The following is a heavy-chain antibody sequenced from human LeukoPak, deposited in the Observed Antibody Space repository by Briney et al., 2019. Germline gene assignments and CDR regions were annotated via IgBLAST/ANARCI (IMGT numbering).Heavy chain of an antibody. J-gene: IGHJ4*02. V-gene: IGHV4-59*01. D-gene: IGHD7-27*01. CDR2: IYHSGST. CDR3: ARGWGKNYFDY. CDR1: GGSISSYY. Sequence: SETLSLTCTVSGGSISSYYWSWIRQPPGKGLEWIGYIYHSGSTNYNPSLKSRVTISVDTSKNQFSLKLSSVTAADTAVYYCARGWGKNYFDYWGQGTLVTVSS.